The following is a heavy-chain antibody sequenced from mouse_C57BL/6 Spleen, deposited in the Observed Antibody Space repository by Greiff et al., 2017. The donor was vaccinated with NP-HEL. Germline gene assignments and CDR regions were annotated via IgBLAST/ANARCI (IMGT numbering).Heavy chain of an antibody. CDR2: IDPENGDT. V-gene: IGHV14-4*01. CDR1: GFNIKDDY. J-gene: IGHJ3*01. Sequence: VQLKQSGAELVRPGASVKLSCTASGFNIKDDYMHWVKQRPEQGLEWIGWIDPENGDTEYASKFQGKATITADTSSNTAYLQLSSLTSEDTAVYYCTPPIYYYGSSFAYWGQGTLVTVSA. CDR3: TPPIYYYGSSFAY. D-gene: IGHD1-1*01.